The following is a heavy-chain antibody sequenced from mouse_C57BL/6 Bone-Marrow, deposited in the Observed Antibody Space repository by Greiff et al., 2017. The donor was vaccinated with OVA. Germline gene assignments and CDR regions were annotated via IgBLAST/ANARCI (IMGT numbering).Heavy chain of an antibody. CDR3: ARSGRLLRPYAMDY. Sequence: QVQLQQSGAELVKPGASVKMSCKASGYTFTSYWITWVKQRPGQGLAWIGDIYPGSGSTNYNEKFKSKATLTVDTSSSTAYMQLSSLTSEDSAVYYCARSGRLLRPYAMDYWGQGTSVTVSS. CDR2: IYPGSGST. D-gene: IGHD2-3*01. J-gene: IGHJ4*01. V-gene: IGHV1-55*01. CDR1: GYTFTSYW.